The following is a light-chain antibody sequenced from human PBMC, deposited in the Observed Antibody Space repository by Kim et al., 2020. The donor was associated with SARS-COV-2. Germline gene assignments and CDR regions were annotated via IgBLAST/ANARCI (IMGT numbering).Light chain of an antibody. J-gene: IGKJ4*01. CDR2: GAS. CDR3: QQYYNWSLT. CDR1: QSVSSN. Sequence: EIVMTQSPATLSVSPGERATLSCRASQSVSSNLAWYQQKRGQAPRLLIYGASTRATGIPARFSGSASGTEFTLTISSLQSEDFAVYYCQQYYNWSLTFGGGTKVDIK. V-gene: IGKV3-15*01.